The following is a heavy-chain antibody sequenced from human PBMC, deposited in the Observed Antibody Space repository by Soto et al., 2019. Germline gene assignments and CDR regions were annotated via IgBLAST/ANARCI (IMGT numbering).Heavy chain of an antibody. J-gene: IGHJ4*02. Sequence: LRLSCAASGFIFNSYAMSWVRQAPGKGLEWVSTLTSTGGTYYADSVKGRFPISRDNSKNTLYLQMNNLRAEDTAVYYCAKDGDLYSGYFDYWGQGTLVTVYS. CDR1: GFIFNSYA. V-gene: IGHV3-23*01. CDR2: LTSTGGT. D-gene: IGHD3-10*01. CDR3: AKDGDLYSGYFDY.